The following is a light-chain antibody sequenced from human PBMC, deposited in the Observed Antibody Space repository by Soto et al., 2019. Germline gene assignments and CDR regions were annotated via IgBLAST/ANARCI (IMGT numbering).Light chain of an antibody. CDR3: QQYNNWPYT. CDR1: QFVSRN. J-gene: IGKJ4*02. V-gene: IGKV3-15*01. CDR2: AAS. Sequence: EVVMTQSPATLSVSPGEGATLSFSASQFVSRNLVWYQQKPGQAPRLLIYAASTRATGIPATFSGSGSGTEFTLTISSLQSEDFAVYFCQQYNNWPYTFGEGTKVDIK.